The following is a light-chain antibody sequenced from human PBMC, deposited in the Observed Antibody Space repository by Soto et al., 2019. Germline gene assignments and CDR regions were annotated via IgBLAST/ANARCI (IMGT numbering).Light chain of an antibody. Sequence: SYELTQPPSVSVSPGQTASITCSGDMLGDKYVSWYQQKPGQSPVVVISRDKKRPSGIPERFSGSNSGNTATLTITGTQAMDEGDYYCQAWDSSTHVVFGGGTKLTVL. CDR3: QAWDSSTHVV. CDR1: MLGDKY. J-gene: IGLJ2*01. CDR2: RDK. V-gene: IGLV3-1*01.